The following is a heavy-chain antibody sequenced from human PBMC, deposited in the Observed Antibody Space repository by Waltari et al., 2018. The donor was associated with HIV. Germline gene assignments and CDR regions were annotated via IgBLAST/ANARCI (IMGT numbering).Heavy chain of an antibody. CDR3: AKALTTGDGFDI. Sequence: VQPGGSLRLSCSPSGFHFSTYRVHWVGQSPGKGLEWVSSISNSGGRTHYADSVKGRFTISRDNSQNILYLQINSLKAADTAVYYCAKALTTGDGFDIWGQGTMVIVSS. V-gene: IGHV3-23*01. D-gene: IGHD1-1*01. J-gene: IGHJ3*02. CDR1: GFHFSTYR. CDR2: ISNSGGRT.